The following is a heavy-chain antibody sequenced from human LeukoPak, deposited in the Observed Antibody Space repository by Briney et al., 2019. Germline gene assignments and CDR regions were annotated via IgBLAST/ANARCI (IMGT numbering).Heavy chain of an antibody. D-gene: IGHD1-7*01. Sequence: KTSETLSLTCTVSGGSISSGSYYWSWIRQPAGKGLEWIGRIYTSGSTNYNPSLKSRVTISVDTSKNQFSLKLSSVTAADTAVYYCARDLAGTTDIDAFDIWGQGTMVTVSS. CDR3: ARDLAGTTDIDAFDI. CDR1: GGSISSGSYY. V-gene: IGHV4-61*02. CDR2: IYTSGST. J-gene: IGHJ3*02.